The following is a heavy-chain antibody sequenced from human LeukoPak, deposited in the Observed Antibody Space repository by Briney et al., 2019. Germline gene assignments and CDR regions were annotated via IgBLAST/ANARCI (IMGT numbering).Heavy chain of an antibody. Sequence: GGSLRLSCAASGFTFSSYAMSWVRQAPGKGLEWVSAISGSGGSTYYADSVKGRFTISRDNSKNTLYLQMNSLRAEDTAVYYCAKDHVVVAVPAAIYHPDAFDIWGQGTMVTVSS. V-gene: IGHV3-23*01. D-gene: IGHD2-2*02. CDR3: AKDHVVVAVPAAIYHPDAFDI. CDR1: GFTFSSYA. J-gene: IGHJ3*02. CDR2: ISGSGGST.